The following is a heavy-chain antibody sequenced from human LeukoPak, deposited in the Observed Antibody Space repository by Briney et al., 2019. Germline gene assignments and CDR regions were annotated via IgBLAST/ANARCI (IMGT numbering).Heavy chain of an antibody. Sequence: SETLSLTCAVYGGSFSGYYWSWIRQPPGKGLEWIGEINHSGSTNYNPSLKSRVTISVDTSKSQFSLKLSSVTAADTAVYYCARVFYYYDSSGYLGYFDYWGQGTLVTVSS. CDR3: ARVFYYYDSSGYLGYFDY. V-gene: IGHV4-34*01. CDR1: GGSFSGYY. D-gene: IGHD3-22*01. J-gene: IGHJ4*02. CDR2: INHSGST.